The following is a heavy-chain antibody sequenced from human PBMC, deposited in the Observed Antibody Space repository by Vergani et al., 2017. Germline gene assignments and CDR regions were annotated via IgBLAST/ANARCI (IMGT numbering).Heavy chain of an antibody. CDR3: ARQVVGAVADPLMTYYYYYMDV. CDR1: GGSISSGSYY. Sequence: QVQLQESGPGLVKPSQTLSLTCTVSGGSISSGSYYWSWIRQPAGKGLEWIGRIYTSGSTNYNPSLKSRVTISVDTSKNQFSLKLSSVTAADTAVYYCARQVVGAVADPLMTYYYYYMDVWGKGTTVTVSS. V-gene: IGHV4-61*02. D-gene: IGHD6-19*01. J-gene: IGHJ6*03. CDR2: IYTSGST.